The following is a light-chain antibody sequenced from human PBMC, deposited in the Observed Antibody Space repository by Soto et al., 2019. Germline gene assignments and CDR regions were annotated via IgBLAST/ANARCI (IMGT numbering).Light chain of an antibody. Sequence: EIVLTQSPGTLSLSPGERATLSCRASQSLTSSYIAWYQQKPGQAPRLLISGAANMATGIPDRFSGSGSGTDFTLTISRVEPEDFAVYYCQQYAGSVFTFGPGTKVDIK. J-gene: IGKJ3*01. V-gene: IGKV3-20*01. CDR3: QQYAGSVFT. CDR1: QSLTSSY. CDR2: GAA.